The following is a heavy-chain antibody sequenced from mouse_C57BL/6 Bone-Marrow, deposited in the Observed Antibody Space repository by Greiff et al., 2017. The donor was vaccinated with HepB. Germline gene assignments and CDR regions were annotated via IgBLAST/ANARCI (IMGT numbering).Heavy chain of an antibody. Sequence: EVKLVESGEGLVKPGGSLKLSCAASGFTFSSYAMSWVRQTPEKRLEWVAYISSGGDYIYYADTVKGRFTISRDNARNTLYLQMSSLKSEDTSMYYCTRDYYGSSIYAMDYWGQGTSVTASS. CDR1: GFTFSSYA. CDR2: ISSGGDYI. CDR3: TRDYYGSSIYAMDY. D-gene: IGHD1-1*01. V-gene: IGHV5-9-1*02. J-gene: IGHJ4*01.